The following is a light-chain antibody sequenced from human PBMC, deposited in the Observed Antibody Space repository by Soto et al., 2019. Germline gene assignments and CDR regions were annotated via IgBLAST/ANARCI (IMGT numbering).Light chain of an antibody. J-gene: IGLJ1*01. Sequence: QSALTQPASVSGSPGQSITISCTGTSSDVGGYNYVSWYQQHPGKAPKLMIYDVSSRPSGVSYRFSGSKSGNTASLPISGLQAEDEATYYCSSYTSSNARYVFGTGTKLTVL. CDR1: SSDVGGYNY. V-gene: IGLV2-14*01. CDR2: DVS. CDR3: SSYTSSNARYV.